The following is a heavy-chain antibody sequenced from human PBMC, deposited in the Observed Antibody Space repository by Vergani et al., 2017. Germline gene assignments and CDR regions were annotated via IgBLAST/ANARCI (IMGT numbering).Heavy chain of an antibody. CDR3: AKDIAAAGTGGVFDY. Sequence: EVQLVESGGVVVQPGGSLRLSCAASGFTFDDYAMHWVRQAPGKGMEWVSLIRWDGGSTYYADSVKGRFTSARDNSKNSLYLQMNSLRAEDTALYYCAKDIAAAGTGGVFDYGGQGTLVTVSS. CDR1: GFTFDDYA. D-gene: IGHD6-13*01. CDR2: IRWDGGST. V-gene: IGHV3-43D*03. J-gene: IGHJ4*02.